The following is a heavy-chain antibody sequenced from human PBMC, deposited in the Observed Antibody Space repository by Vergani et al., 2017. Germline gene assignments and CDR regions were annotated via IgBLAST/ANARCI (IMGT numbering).Heavy chain of an antibody. CDR2: ITPIFGTA. CDR1: GGTFSSYA. J-gene: IGHJ6*03. CDR3: ARMGSIAARGETSYYYYYYMDV. V-gene: IGHV1-69*06. Sequence: QVQLVQSGAEVKKPGSSVKVSCKASGGTFSSYAISWVRQAPGQGLEWMGGITPIFGTANYAQKFQGRVTITADKSTSTAYMELSSLRSEDTAVYYCARMGSIAARGETSYYYYYYMDVWGKGTTVTVSS. D-gene: IGHD6-6*01.